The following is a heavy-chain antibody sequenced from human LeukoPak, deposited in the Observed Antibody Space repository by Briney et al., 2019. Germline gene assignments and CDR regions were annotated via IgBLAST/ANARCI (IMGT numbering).Heavy chain of an antibody. CDR2: FNPNSGDT. CDR3: ARVESIAAAGYFDY. J-gene: IGHJ4*02. D-gene: IGHD6-13*01. CDR1: GYTFTGYY. Sequence: ASVKVSCKASGYTFTGYYMHWVRQAPGQGLEWMGWFNPNSGDTNYAQKFQGRVTMTRDTSISTAYMELSRLRSDDTAVYYCARVESIAAAGYFDYWGQGTLVTVSS. V-gene: IGHV1-2*02.